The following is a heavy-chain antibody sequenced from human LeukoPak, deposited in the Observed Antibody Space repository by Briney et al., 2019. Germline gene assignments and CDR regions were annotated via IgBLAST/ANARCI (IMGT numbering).Heavy chain of an antibody. CDR1: GGTFSSYA. Sequence: GASVKVSCKASGGTFSSYAISWVRQAPGQGLEWMGGIIPIFGTANYAQKFQGRVTITADESTSTAYMELSSLRSEDTAVYYCARAGGYRGRISCPYYFDYWGQGSLVAVSS. CDR2: IIPIFGTA. CDR3: ARAGGYRGRISCPYYFDY. D-gene: IGHD2-15*01. V-gene: IGHV1-69*13. J-gene: IGHJ4*02.